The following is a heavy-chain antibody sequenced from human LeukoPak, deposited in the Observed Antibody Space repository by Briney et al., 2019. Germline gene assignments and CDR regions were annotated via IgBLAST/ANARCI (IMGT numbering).Heavy chain of an antibody. CDR3: ANLRSSSWLDY. J-gene: IGHJ4*02. CDR2: IRYDGSNK. Sequence: AGGSLRLSCAASGFTFSSYEMNWVRQAPGKGLEWVAFIRYDGSNKYYADSVKGRFTISRDNSKNTLYLQMNSLRAEDTAVYYCANLRSSSWLDYWGQGTLVTVSS. CDR1: GFTFSSYE. V-gene: IGHV3-30*02. D-gene: IGHD6-13*01.